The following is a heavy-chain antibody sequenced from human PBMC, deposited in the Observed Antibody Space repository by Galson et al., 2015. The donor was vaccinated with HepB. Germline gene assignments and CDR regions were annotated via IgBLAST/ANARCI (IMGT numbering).Heavy chain of an antibody. V-gene: IGHV3-20*01. Sequence: SLRLSCAASGFTFDDYGMSWVRQAPGKGLEWVSGINWNGGSTGYADSVKGRFTISRDNTKNSLYLQMNSLRAEDTALYHCARAPLTYRGSDVRDPPCFGPSAQRTLLTAPS. D-gene: IGHD5-12*01. J-gene: IGHJ5*01. CDR2: INWNGGST. CDR1: GFTFDDYG. CDR3: ARAPLTYRGSDVRDPPCFGP.